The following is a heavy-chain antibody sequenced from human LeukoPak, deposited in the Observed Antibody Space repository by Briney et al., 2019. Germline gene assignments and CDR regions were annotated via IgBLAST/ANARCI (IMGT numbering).Heavy chain of an antibody. CDR1: GFTFSTFA. J-gene: IGHJ5*02. Sequence: SGGSLRLSCAASGFTFSTFAMSWVRQAPGKGLEWVSAISGSGGGTYYADSVKGRLTISRDNSKNTLYLQMSSLRAEDTAVYYCAKAFSAYENWPPNWFDPWGQGTLVTVSS. CDR2: ISGSGGGT. D-gene: IGHD5-12*01. CDR3: AKAFSAYENWPPNWFDP. V-gene: IGHV3-23*01.